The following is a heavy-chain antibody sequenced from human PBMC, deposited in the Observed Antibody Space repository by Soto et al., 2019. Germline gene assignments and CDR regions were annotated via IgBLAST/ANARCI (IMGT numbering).Heavy chain of an antibody. J-gene: IGHJ4*02. CDR2: IYHGGTT. V-gene: IGHV4-4*02. D-gene: IGHD3-3*01. CDR1: GGSISSSYW. Sequence: QVQLQESGPGLVKPSGTLSLTCAASGGSISSSYWWNWVRQTPRGGLEWIGKIYHGGTTNYNPSLKNRVTVSVDKSKNQFSLKLTSVTAADTAVYYCVSSLNYDFWRDGGRHFYFDYWGRGILATVSS. CDR3: VSSLNYDFWRDGGRHFYFDY.